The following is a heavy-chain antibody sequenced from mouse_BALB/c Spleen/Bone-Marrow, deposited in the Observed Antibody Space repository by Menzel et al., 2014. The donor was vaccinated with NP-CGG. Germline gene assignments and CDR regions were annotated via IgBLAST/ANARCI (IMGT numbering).Heavy chain of an antibody. D-gene: IGHD2-3*01. CDR1: GYTFSSYW. CDR2: ILPGSGST. Sequence: QVQLQQSGAELMKPGASVKISCKATGYTFSSYWIEWVKQRPGHGLEWIGEILPGSGSTNYNEKFKGKATFTADTSSNTAYMQLSSLTSEDSAASYCARRGGWLGYFDVWGAGTTVTVSS. J-gene: IGHJ1*01. CDR3: ARRGGWLGYFDV. V-gene: IGHV1-9*01.